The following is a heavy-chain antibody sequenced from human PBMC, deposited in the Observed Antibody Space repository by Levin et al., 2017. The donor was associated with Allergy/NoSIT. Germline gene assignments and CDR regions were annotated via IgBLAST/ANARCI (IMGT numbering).Heavy chain of an antibody. D-gene: IGHD6-13*01. V-gene: IGHV3-30*18. CDR1: GFTFSSYG. Sequence: GESLKISCAASGFTFSSYGMHWVRQAPGRGLEWVAVMSYDGSSKNYADSVKGRFTISRDNSKNTLYLEMNSLRAEDTAVYYCAKDHDPYRGSSSWSMLNWGQGTLVTVS. CDR2: MSYDGSSK. J-gene: IGHJ4*02. CDR3: AKDHDPYRGSSSWSMLN.